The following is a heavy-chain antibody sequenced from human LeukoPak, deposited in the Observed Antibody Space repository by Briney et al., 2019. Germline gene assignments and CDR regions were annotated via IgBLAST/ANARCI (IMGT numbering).Heavy chain of an antibody. CDR2: ISSSSSTI. Sequence: EGSLRLSCAASGFTFSSYSMNWVRQAPGKGLEWVSYISSSSSTIYYADSVKGRFTISRDNSKNTLFLQMNSLRVEDTAVYYCARGYSFVDYWGQGTLVTVSS. CDR1: GFTFSSYS. V-gene: IGHV3-48*01. CDR3: ARGYSFVDY. D-gene: IGHD5-18*01. J-gene: IGHJ4*02.